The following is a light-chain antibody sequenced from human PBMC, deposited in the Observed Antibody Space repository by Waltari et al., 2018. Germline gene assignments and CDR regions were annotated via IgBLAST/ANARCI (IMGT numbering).Light chain of an antibody. Sequence: DIQMTQSPSTLSASVGDRVTLTCRASQSISSWLAWYQQRPGKAPKLLIYDAYSLKSGVPSRFSGSGFGTEFTLTISSLQPDDFATYYCQQRGNWPITFGQGTRLEI. CDR2: DAY. CDR3: QQRGNWPIT. J-gene: IGKJ5*01. V-gene: IGKV1-5*01. CDR1: QSISSW.